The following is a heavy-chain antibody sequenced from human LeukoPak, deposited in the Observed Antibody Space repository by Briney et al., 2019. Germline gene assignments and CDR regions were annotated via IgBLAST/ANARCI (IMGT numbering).Heavy chain of an antibody. V-gene: IGHV3-11*04. J-gene: IGHJ5*02. CDR2: ISSSGSTI. CDR3: ARDAQLWSNWFDP. CDR1: GFTFSDYY. D-gene: IGHD5-18*01. Sequence: PGGSLRLSCAASGFTFSDYYMSWIRQAPGKGLEWVSYISSSGSTIYYADSVKGRFTISRDNAKNSLYLQMNSLRAEDTAGYYCARDAQLWSNWFDPWGQGTLVTVSS.